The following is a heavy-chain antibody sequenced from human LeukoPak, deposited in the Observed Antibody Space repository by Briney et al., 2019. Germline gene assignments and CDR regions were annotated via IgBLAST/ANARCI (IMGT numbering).Heavy chain of an antibody. CDR1: GGSIRNYY. CDR3: ASRPGFPWYFDL. J-gene: IGHJ2*01. CDR2: IYYSGST. D-gene: IGHD2/OR15-2a*01. V-gene: IGHV4-59*01. Sequence: SETLSLTCTVSGGSIRNYYWSWIRQPPGKGLEWIGYIYYSGSTNYNPSLKSRVTISVDTSKNQFSLKLSSVTAADTAVYYCASRPGFPWYFDLWGRGTLVTVSS.